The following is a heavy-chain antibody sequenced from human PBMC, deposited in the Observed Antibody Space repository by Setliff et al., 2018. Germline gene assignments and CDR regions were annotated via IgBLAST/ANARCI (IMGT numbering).Heavy chain of an antibody. CDR1: GLTFSSYA. CDR3: AKEFTVVVPAALALDV. J-gene: IGHJ6*04. CDR2: INPAGAKT. Sequence: GESLKISCAVSGLTFSSYAMNWVRQAPGKGLEWVSNINPAGAKTYYADSVKGRFTISRDNSKNTLYLQMNSLRAEDTAVYYCAKEFTVVVPAALALDVWGKGTTVTVSS. V-gene: IGHV3-23*01. D-gene: IGHD2-2*01.